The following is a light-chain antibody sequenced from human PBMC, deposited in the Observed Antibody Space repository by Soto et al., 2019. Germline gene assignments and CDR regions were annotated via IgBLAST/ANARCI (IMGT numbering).Light chain of an antibody. J-gene: IGKJ1*01. CDR2: DAS. V-gene: IGKV1-5*01. CDR1: QSISSW. Sequence: IQIIQTPATRSATAGDRDTITWRASQSISSWLAWYQHNPGKAPKLLIYDASNLDSGVPSRFSGSGSGTEFSLTISNLQPDDCATYYCQQYENYWTFGQGTKVDIK. CDR3: QQYENYWT.